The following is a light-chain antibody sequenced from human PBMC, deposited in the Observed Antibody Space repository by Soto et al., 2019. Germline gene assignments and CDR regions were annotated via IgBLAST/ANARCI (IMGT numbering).Light chain of an antibody. CDR3: TSYTSGSTLYV. Sequence: QSALTQPASVSGSPGQAITIPCTGTSSDVGGYIYVSWYQQHAGKAPKLIIYEVNNRPSGVSNRFSGSKSGNTASLTISGLQAEDEADYYCTSYTSGSTLYVFGNGTKVTVL. J-gene: IGLJ1*01. V-gene: IGLV2-14*01. CDR1: SSDVGGYIY. CDR2: EVN.